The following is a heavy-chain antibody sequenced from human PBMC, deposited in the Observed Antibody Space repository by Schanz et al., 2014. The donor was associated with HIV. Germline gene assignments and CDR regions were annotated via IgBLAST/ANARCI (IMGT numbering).Heavy chain of an antibody. Sequence: EVQLLESGGGLVKPGGSLRLSCSASGFPFNHHALMWVRQSPGKGLEWVSAISGSGYFTYHAQSVVGRFTISRDNGKNTMDLQMNSLRVEDTAIYYCARSPDWAGTDAFDIWGQGTMVTVSS. CDR2: ISGSGYFT. CDR3: ARSPDWAGTDAFDI. V-gene: IGHV3-23*01. J-gene: IGHJ3*02. D-gene: IGHD6-19*01. CDR1: GFPFNHHA.